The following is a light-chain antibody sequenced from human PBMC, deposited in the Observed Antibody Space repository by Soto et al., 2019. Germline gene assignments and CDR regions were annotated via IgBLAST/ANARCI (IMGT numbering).Light chain of an antibody. CDR1: SSDVGTYNY. CDR3: SSYTNGNTAVV. CDR2: EVI. J-gene: IGLJ2*01. Sequence: QSALAQPASVSGSPGQSITISCTGSSSDVGTYNYVSWYQQHPGKAPKLMLFEVINRPSGISNRFSGSKSGNTASLTISGLQSEDEAVYDCSSYTNGNTAVVFGGGTKLTVL. V-gene: IGLV2-14*01.